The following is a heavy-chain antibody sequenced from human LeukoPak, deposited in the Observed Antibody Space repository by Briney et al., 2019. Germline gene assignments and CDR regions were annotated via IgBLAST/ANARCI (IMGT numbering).Heavy chain of an antibody. CDR1: GDSISSGAYY. V-gene: IGHV4-31*03. Sequence: SETLSLTCTVSGDSISSGAYYWSWIRQHPGKGLEWIVYIYYSGSTSYNPSLRSRVTILVDTSKNQFSLKLSSVTAADTAVYYCARTPYGDYNWFDPWGQGTLVTVSS. J-gene: IGHJ5*02. D-gene: IGHD4-17*01. CDR2: IYYSGST. CDR3: ARTPYGDYNWFDP.